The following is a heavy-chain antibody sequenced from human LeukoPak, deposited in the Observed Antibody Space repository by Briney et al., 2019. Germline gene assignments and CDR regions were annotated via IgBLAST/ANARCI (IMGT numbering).Heavy chain of an antibody. Sequence: GGTLRLSCEASGFSLSSFAFHRDPPAQGKGLEGGSFVLFDGRNKNYADPVRGRFTTSRDNSKNTLYLQMNSVKYEDTAVYFCVRIVGHTTTDFWGQGTIVTVSS. J-gene: IGHJ4*02. CDR1: GFSLSSFA. CDR3: VRIVGHTTTDF. CDR2: VLFDGRNK. D-gene: IGHD1-26*01. V-gene: IGHV3-30-3*01.